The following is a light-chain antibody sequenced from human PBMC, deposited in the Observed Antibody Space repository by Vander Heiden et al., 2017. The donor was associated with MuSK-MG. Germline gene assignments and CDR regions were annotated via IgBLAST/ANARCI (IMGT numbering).Light chain of an antibody. CDR2: GAS. J-gene: IGKJ1*01. V-gene: IGKV1-NL1*01. CDR3: QQYYSTLWT. Sequence: DIQLTQSPSSLSASVGDRVIITCRASQGISSSLVWYQQKPGRAPKLLLFGASRLESGVPSRFSGSGSGTDYTLTISSLHPEDFATYYCQQYYSTLWTFGQGTKVDIK. CDR1: QGISSS.